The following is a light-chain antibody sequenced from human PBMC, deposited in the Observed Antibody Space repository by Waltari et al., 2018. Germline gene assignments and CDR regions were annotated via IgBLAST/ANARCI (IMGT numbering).Light chain of an antibody. CDR3: QQYDNYWT. CDR2: KAA. J-gene: IGKJ1*01. CDR1: QSITNW. Sequence: DIQRTQSPSTQSASVGEIVTITCRASQSITNWLAWYQQKAGKAPKLLVYKAANFESGVPSRFSGSGSGTEFTLTISSLQPDDFATYDCQQYDNYWTFGQGTKVEIK. V-gene: IGKV1-5*03.